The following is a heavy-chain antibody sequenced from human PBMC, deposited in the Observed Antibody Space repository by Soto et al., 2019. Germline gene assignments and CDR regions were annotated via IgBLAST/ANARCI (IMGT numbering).Heavy chain of an antibody. CDR1: GFSLSNAGMG. J-gene: IGHJ5*02. CDR2: IFSSDEK. Sequence: SGPTLVNPTETLTLTCTVSGFSLSNAGMGVSWIRQPPGKALEWLAHIFSSDEKSYRTSLETRLTVSKDTSKNQVVLTMTNMDPLDTATYYCARAVDRAISDIWFDPWGQGTQVTVSS. V-gene: IGHV2-26*01. CDR3: ARAVDRAISDIWFDP. D-gene: IGHD5-18*01.